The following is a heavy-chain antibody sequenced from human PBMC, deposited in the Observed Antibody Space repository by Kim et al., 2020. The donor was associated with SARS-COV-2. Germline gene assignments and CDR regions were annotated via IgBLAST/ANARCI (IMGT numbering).Heavy chain of an antibody. CDR3: ARDRSTVVTGRGCFDY. CDR1: GFTFSSYG. J-gene: IGHJ4*02. CDR2: IWYDGSNK. Sequence: GGSLRLSCAASGFTFSSYGMHWVRQAPGKGLEWVAVIWYDGSNKYYADSVKGRFTISRDNSKNTLYLQMNSLRAEDTAVYYCARDRSTVVTGRGCFDYWGQGTLVTVSS. D-gene: IGHD2-15*01. V-gene: IGHV3-33*01.